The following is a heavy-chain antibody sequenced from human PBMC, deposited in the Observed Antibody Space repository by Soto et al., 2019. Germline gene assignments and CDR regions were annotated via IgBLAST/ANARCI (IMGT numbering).Heavy chain of an antibody. J-gene: IGHJ4*02. V-gene: IGHV3-21*01. CDR1: GFTFSDYS. CDR2: ISSIGSDL. CDR3: ARRGVGCSSRRCYCDY. Sequence: EVQMVESGGSLVKPGGSLRLSCGTSGFTFSDYSMNWVRQAPGQGLDWVSSISSIGSDLSYADSVRGRFTISRDNAKNSLCLQMNSLRDEDTAVYYCARRGVGCSSRRCYCDYWGQGTLVTVSS. D-gene: IGHD2-2*01.